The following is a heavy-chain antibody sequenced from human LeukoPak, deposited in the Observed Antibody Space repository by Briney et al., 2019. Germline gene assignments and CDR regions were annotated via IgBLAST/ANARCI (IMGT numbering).Heavy chain of an antibody. D-gene: IGHD3-3*01. CDR2: IYYSGST. J-gene: IGHJ3*02. V-gene: IGHV4-59*01. CDR1: GGSISSYY. Sequence: SETQSLTCTVSGGSISSYYWSWIRQPPGKGLEWIGYIYYSGSTNYNPSLKSRVTISVDTSKNQFSLKLSSVTAADTAVYYCARDRTAYDFWSGSRLDDAFDIWGQGTMVTVSS. CDR3: ARDRTAYDFWSGSRLDDAFDI.